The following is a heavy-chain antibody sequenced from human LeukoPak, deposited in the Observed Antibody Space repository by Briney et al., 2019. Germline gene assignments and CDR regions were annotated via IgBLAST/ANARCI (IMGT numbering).Heavy chain of an antibody. V-gene: IGHV4-39*01. CDR1: GGSISSSSYY. CDR3: ARNVLRYFDWLSLPNWFDP. D-gene: IGHD3-9*01. Sequence: PSETLSLTCTVSGGSISSSSYYWGWIRQPPGKGLEWIGSIYYSGSTYYNPSLKSRVTISVDTSKNQFSLKLSSVTAADTAVYYCARNVLRYFDWLSLPNWFDPWGQGTLVTVSS. J-gene: IGHJ5*02. CDR2: IYYSGST.